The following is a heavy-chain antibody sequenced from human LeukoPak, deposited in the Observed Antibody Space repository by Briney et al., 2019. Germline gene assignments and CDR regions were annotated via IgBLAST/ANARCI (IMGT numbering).Heavy chain of an antibody. V-gene: IGHV6-1*01. J-gene: IGHJ3*02. CDR2: TYYRSQWQN. D-gene: IGHD2-15*01. CDR3: ARGGSFAFDI. Sequence: SQTLLLTCAISGDSVSTNTGAWNWIRQSPSRGLEWLGRTYYRSQWQNEYAVSVKSRINVTPGTSKNQVSLQLNSVTLGDTAVYYCARGGSFAFDIWGQGTMVTVSA. CDR1: GDSVSTNTGA.